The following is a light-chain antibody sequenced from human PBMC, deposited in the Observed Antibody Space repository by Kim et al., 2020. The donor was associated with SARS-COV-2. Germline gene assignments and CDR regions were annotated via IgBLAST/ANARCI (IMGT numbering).Light chain of an antibody. CDR2: DAS. CDR1: QGVASN. CDR3: QQYNNWPPIT. J-gene: IGKJ5*01. Sequence: SPGERATLSCRASQGVASNVAWYQQKPGQAPRLLIYDASTRATGLPARFSGSGSGTEFTLTISSLQSEDFAVYYCQQYNNWPPITFGQGTRLEIK. V-gene: IGKV3-15*01.